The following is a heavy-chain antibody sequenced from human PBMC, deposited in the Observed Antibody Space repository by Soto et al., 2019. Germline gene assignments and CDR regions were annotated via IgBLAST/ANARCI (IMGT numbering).Heavy chain of an antibody. Sequence: PGESLKISCKGSGYSFTSYWISWVRQMPGKGLEWMGRIDPSDSYTNYSPSFQGHVTISADKSISTAYLQWSSLKASDTAMYYRARHGRLLGYCSSTSCYTNAFDIWGQGTMVTVSS. CDR3: ARHGRLLGYCSSTSCYTNAFDI. J-gene: IGHJ3*02. D-gene: IGHD2-2*02. CDR1: GYSFTSYW. CDR2: IDPSDSYT. V-gene: IGHV5-10-1*01.